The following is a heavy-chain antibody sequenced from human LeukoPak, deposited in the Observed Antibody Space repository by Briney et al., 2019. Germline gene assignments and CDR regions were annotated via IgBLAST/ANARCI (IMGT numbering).Heavy chain of an antibody. Sequence: PGGSLRLSCAASGFTFSSYAMHWVREAPGKGVEWVAVISYDGSNKYYADSVKGRFTISRDNSKNTLYLQMNSLRAEDTAVYYCAREESQAYGDYVGCFDYWGQGTLVTVSS. CDR3: AREESQAYGDYVGCFDY. CDR1: GFTFSSYA. D-gene: IGHD4-17*01. CDR2: ISYDGSNK. V-gene: IGHV3-30-3*01. J-gene: IGHJ4*02.